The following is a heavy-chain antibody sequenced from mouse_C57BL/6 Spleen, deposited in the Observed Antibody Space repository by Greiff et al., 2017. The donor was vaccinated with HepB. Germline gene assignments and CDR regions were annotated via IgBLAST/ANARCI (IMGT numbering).Heavy chain of an antibody. CDR1: GFTFSDYG. D-gene: IGHD2-4*01. V-gene: IGHV5-17*01. Sequence: EVQGVESGGGLVKPGGSLKLSCAASGFTFSDYGMHWVRQAPEKGLEWVAYISSGSSTIYYADTMKGRFTISRDNAKNTLFLQMTSLRSEDTAMYYCARQLRLYFDYWGQGTTLTVSS. CDR3: ARQLRLYFDY. CDR2: ISSGSSTI. J-gene: IGHJ2*01.